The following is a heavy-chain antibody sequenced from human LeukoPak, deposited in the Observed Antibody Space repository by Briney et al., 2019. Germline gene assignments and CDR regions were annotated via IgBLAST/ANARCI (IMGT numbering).Heavy chain of an antibody. D-gene: IGHD3-10*01. J-gene: IGHJ4*02. V-gene: IGHV3-33*06. CDR3: AKDHVESYYYGSGSYLVD. Sequence: PRGSLRLSCTASGFPFSSYGMHWVRQAPGKGLVWVTVIWPDGSIKYYADSVKGRFTVSRDNSKNTLYLQMNSLRAEDTAVYYCAKDHVESYYYGSGSYLVDWGQGTLVTVSS. CDR2: IWPDGSIK. CDR1: GFPFSSYG.